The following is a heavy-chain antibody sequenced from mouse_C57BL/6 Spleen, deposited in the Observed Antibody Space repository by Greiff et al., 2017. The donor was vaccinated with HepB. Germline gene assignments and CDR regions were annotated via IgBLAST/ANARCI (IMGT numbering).Heavy chain of an antibody. CDR1: GYTFTSYW. D-gene: IGHD1-1*01. CDR2: IHPNSGST. Sequence: QVQLQQPGAELVKPGASVKLSCKASGYTFTSYWMHWVKQRPGQGLEWIGMIHPNSGSTNYNEKFKSKATLTVDKSSSTAYMQLSSLTSEDSAVYYCFTTVVATYYFDYWGQGTTLTVSS. V-gene: IGHV1-64*01. J-gene: IGHJ2*01. CDR3: FTTVVATYYFDY.